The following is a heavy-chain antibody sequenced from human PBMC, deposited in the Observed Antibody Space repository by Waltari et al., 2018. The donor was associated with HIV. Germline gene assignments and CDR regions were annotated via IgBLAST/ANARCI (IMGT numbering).Heavy chain of an antibody. CDR3: ARMGGGYCSTISCPGRFDP. D-gene: IGHD2-2*01. Sequence: QVQLRESGPGLVKPSETLSLICAASGYSISSGYYWGWIRQAPGKGLEWIGTSHHSGGTYYNPSLKSRVTISLDTAKNQFSLKLISVTAEDTAIYYCARMGGGYCSTISCPGRFDPWGQGTLVTVSS. J-gene: IGHJ5*02. V-gene: IGHV4-38-2*01. CDR2: SHHSGGT. CDR1: GYSISSGYY.